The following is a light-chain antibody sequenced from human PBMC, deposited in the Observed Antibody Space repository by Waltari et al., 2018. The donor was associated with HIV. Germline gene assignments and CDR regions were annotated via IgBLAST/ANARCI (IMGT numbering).Light chain of an antibody. CDR1: TSNIGSND. J-gene: IGLJ2*01. V-gene: IGLV1-47*01. CDR2: RNN. Sequence: SVLTQPPSASGTPGQRVTISCSGSTSNIGSNDVFWYQHLPGAAPKLLIHRNNQRPSGVPARFSGSTSGTSASLAISGLLSEDEADYYCVAGDDSLRGVVFGGGTKVAAL. CDR3: VAGDDSLRGVV.